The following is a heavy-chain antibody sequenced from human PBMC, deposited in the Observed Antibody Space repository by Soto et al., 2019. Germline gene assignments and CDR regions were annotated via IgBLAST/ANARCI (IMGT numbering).Heavy chain of an antibody. V-gene: IGHV3-23*01. CDR3: TPLGLYYFDY. CDR1: GFTFSSYA. CDR2: ISGSRGST. Sequence: GGSLRLSCAASGFTFSSYAMTWVRQAPGKGLEWVSTISGSRGSTYYAAPVKGRFTISRDDSKNTLYLQMNSLKTEDTAVYYCTPLGLYYFDYWGQGTLVTVSS. J-gene: IGHJ4*02.